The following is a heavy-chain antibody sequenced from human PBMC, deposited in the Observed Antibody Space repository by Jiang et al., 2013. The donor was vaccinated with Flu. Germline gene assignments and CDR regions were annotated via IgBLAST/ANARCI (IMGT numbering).Heavy chain of an antibody. CDR3: ARAREDCGGDCPLGWFDP. Sequence: LLKPSETLSLTCSVSGDSVYSGSYYWSWIRQAPGRGLEWIGHIYFTGRVKYNPSLKSRVTISLDTSRNQFSLRVNSVTAADTAVYYCARAREDCGGDCPLGWFDPWGQGTLATVSS. CDR2: IYFTGRV. D-gene: IGHD2-21*02. J-gene: IGHJ5*02. V-gene: IGHV4-61*01. CDR1: GDSVYSGSYY.